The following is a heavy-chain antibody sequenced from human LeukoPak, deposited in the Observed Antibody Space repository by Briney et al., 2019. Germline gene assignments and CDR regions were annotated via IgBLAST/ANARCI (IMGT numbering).Heavy chain of an antibody. CDR3: ARTPTMKGWFDP. J-gene: IGHJ5*02. CDR2: ISSSSSYI. CDR1: GFTFSSYN. V-gene: IGHV3-21*01. Sequence: GSLRLSCAASGFTFSSYNMNWVRQAPGKGLEWVSFISSSSSYIYYADSVKGRFTISRDNAKNSLYLQMNSLRAEDTAVYYCARTPTMKGWFDPWGQGTLVTVSS. D-gene: IGHD3-22*01.